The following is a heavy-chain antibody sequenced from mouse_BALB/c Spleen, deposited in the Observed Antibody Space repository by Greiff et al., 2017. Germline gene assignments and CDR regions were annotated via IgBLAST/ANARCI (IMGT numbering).Heavy chain of an antibody. D-gene: IGHD2-4*01. CDR2: IYPYNGGT. CDR3: ARGGYYDYDGYAMDY. CDR1: GYTFTDYN. V-gene: IGHV1S29*02. J-gene: IGHJ4*01. Sequence: EVKLQESGPELVKPGASVKISCKASGYTFTDYNMHWVKQSHGKSLEWIGYIYPYNGGTGYNQKFKSKATLTVDNSSSTAYMELRSLTSEDSAVYYCARGGYYDYDGYAMDYWGQGTSVTVSS.